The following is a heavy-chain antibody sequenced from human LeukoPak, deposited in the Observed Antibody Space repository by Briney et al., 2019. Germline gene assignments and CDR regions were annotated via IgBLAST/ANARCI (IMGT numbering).Heavy chain of an antibody. Sequence: PSETLSLTCTVSGVSISSSSCYWGWIRQPPGKGLEWIGSIYYSGSTYYNPSLKSRVTISVDTSKNQFSLKLSSVTAADTAVYYCARRVTYYYDSSGYYLDAFDIWGQGTMVTVSS. CDR2: IYYSGST. J-gene: IGHJ3*02. V-gene: IGHV4-39*01. CDR1: GVSISSSSCY. CDR3: ARRVTYYYDSSGYYLDAFDI. D-gene: IGHD3-22*01.